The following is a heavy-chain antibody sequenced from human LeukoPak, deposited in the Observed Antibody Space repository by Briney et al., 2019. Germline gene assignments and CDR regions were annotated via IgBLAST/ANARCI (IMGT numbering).Heavy chain of an antibody. CDR1: RGSISSYF. D-gene: IGHD6-13*01. CDR3: ARHSEQQLASNNYFDY. J-gene: IGHJ4*02. CDR2: IYYSGST. Sequence: SETLSLTCTLPRGSISSYFWSSIRQPPRKGLEWIGYIYYSGSTKYNPSLKSRDTISVDTSKNQFSLKLSSVTAADTAVYYCARHSEQQLASNNYFDYWGQGTLVTVSS. V-gene: IGHV4-59*08.